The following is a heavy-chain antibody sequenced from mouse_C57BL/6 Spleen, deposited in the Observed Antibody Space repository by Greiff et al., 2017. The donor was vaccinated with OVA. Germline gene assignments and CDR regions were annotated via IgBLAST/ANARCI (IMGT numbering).Heavy chain of an antibody. CDR3: ASFSYDGGDYAMDY. CDR1: GYSFTDYN. J-gene: IGHJ4*01. Sequence: VQLQQSGPELVKPGASVKISCKASGYSFTDYNMNWVKQSTGKSLEWIGVINPNYGTTSYNQKFKGKATLTVDQSSSTAYMQLNSLTSEDSAVYYCASFSYDGGDYAMDYWGQGTSVTVSS. CDR2: INPNYGTT. V-gene: IGHV1-39*01. D-gene: IGHD2-12*01.